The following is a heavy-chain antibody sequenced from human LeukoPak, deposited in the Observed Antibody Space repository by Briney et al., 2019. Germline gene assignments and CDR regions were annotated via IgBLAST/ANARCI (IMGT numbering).Heavy chain of an antibody. V-gene: IGHV3-30*04. CDR2: ISYDGSNK. CDR3: ARNDDFWSGYSDY. J-gene: IGHJ4*02. D-gene: IGHD3-3*01. Sequence: GGSLRLSCAASGFTFSSYAMHWVRQAPGKGLEWVAVISYDGSNKHYADSVKGRFTISRDNSKNTLYLQMNSLRAEDTAVYYCARNDDFWSGYSDYWGQGTLVTVSS. CDR1: GFTFSSYA.